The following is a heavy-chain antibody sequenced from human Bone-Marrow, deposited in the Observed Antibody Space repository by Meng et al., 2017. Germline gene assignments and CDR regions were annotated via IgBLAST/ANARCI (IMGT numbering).Heavy chain of an antibody. CDR2: IYTSGST. D-gene: IGHD6-19*01. J-gene: IGHJ5*02. Sequence: SETLSLTCTVSGGSISSGSYYWSWIRQPAGKGLEWIGRIYTSGSTNYNPSLKSRVTISVDTSKNQFSLKLSSVTASDAAVYYCVRGGRREYEAASKNGWYGWFDPWGQGTLVTVSS. CDR3: VRGGRREYEAASKNGWYGWFDP. V-gene: IGHV4-61*02. CDR1: GGSISSGSYY.